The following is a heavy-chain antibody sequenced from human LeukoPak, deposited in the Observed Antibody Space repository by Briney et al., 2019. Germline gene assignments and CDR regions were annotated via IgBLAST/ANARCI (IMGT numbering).Heavy chain of an antibody. V-gene: IGHV1-46*01. J-gene: IGHJ4*02. D-gene: IGHD3-16*01. Sequence: ASVKVSCKASGYTFTRYYMHWVRQAPGQGLEWMGIINPSGITTSYSQKFQGRVTMTRDTSTSTVYMELSSLRSEDTAVYYCARDRRGVFDYWGQGTLVTVSS. CDR3: ARDRRGVFDY. CDR1: GYTFTRYY. CDR2: INPSGITT.